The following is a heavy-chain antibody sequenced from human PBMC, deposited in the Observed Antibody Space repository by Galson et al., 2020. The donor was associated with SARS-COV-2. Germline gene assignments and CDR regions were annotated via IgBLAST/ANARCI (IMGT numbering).Heavy chain of an antibody. CDR2: ISSNGNTI. J-gene: IGHJ3*01. CDR1: GFTFSSYS. V-gene: IGHV3-48*02. CDR3: ASPQNRDVSDV. Sequence: GESLKISCAASGFTFSSYSMNWVRQAPGKGLEWVSYISSNGNTIYYADSVKGRFTISRDNAKSSVYLQMNSLRDEDTAVYYCASPQNRDVSDVWGQGTMVTVTS.